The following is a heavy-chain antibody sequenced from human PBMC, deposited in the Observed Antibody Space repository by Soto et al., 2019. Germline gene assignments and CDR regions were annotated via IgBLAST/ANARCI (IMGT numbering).Heavy chain of an antibody. V-gene: IGHV1-3*01. CDR3: ARDPLVGDYTGHAFDI. CDR2: INAGNGNT. Sequence: ASVKVSCKASGYTFTSYAMHWVRQAPGQRLEWMGWINAGNGNTKYSQKFQGRVTITRDTSASTAYMELSSLRSEDTAVYYCARDPLVGDYTGHAFDIWGQGTMVTVSS. D-gene: IGHD4-17*01. J-gene: IGHJ3*02. CDR1: GYTFTSYA.